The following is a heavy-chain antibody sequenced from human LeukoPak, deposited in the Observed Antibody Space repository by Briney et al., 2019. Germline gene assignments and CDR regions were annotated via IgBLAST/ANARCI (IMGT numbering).Heavy chain of an antibody. D-gene: IGHD3-10*01. CDR3: ARAITMVQRVIMDYFDY. V-gene: IGHV4-34*01. CDR1: GGSFSGYY. J-gene: IGHJ4*02. CDR2: INHSGST. Sequence: SETLSLTCAVYGGSFSGYYWSWIRQAPGKGLEWLAEINHSGSTNYNPSLKSRVTISVDTSKNQFSLKLSSVTAADTAVYDCARAITMVQRVIMDYFDYWGQGTLVTVSS.